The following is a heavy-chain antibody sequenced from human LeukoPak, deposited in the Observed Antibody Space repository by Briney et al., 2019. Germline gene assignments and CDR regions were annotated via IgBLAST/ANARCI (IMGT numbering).Heavy chain of an antibody. CDR3: ARINGHIFDY. D-gene: IGHD5-24*01. V-gene: IGHV4-59*01. J-gene: IGHJ4*02. CDR2: MHYSGST. CDR1: GGSISNYY. Sequence: SETLSLTCSVSGGSISNYYWSWIRQPPGKGLEWIGYMHYSGSTNYNPSLNSRVTISMDMSKNAFSLKLSSVITADTAIYYCARINGHIFDYWGQGTLVTVSS.